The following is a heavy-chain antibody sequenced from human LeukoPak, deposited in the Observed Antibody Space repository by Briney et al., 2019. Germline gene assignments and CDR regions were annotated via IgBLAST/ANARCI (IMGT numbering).Heavy chain of an antibody. CDR3: ARWATSGIGLDY. V-gene: IGHV5-51*01. Sequence: GESLKISWKGSGYSFTSYWIGWVRQMPGKGLEWMWIIYPGVSDTRYSPSFQGQVTISADKSISTAYLEWSSLRASDTAMFYCARWATSGIGLDYWGQGALVTVSS. D-gene: IGHD5-24*01. J-gene: IGHJ4*02. CDR1: GYSFTSYW. CDR2: IYPGVSDT.